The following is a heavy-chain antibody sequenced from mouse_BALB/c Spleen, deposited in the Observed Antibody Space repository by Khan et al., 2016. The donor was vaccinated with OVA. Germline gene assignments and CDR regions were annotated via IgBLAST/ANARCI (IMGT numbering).Heavy chain of an antibody. CDR2: ISYSGNT. J-gene: IGHJ2*01. CDR3: AKIYGGYFDY. D-gene: IGHD1-1*01. Sequence: EVELVESGPGLVKPSQSLSLTCTVTGYSITSDYAWNWIRQFPGNKLEWMGYISYSGNTKYNPSLKSRISIPRDTSENQFFLQLNSVTIEDTATYYCAKIYGGYFDYWGQGTTLTVSS. V-gene: IGHV3-2*02. CDR1: GYSITSDYA.